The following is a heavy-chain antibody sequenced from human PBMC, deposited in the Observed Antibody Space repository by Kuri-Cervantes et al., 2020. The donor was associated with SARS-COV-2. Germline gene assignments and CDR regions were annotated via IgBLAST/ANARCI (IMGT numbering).Heavy chain of an antibody. V-gene: IGHV3-30*04. Sequence: GESLKISCAASGFTFSSYAMHWVRQAPGKGLEWVAVISYDGSNKYYADSVKDRFTISRDNSKNTLYLQMNSLRAEDTAVYYCARDRGATGHDYWGQGTLVTVSS. CDR1: GFTFSSYA. CDR3: ARDRGATGHDY. J-gene: IGHJ4*02. D-gene: IGHD1-26*01. CDR2: ISYDGSNK.